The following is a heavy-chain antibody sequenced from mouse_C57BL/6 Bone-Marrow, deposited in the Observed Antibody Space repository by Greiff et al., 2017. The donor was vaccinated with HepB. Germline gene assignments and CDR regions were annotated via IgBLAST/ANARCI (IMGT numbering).Heavy chain of an antibody. CDR3: ARHEEGYYYGSSGFLY. D-gene: IGHD1-1*01. CDR2: FYPGSGSI. V-gene: IGHV1-62-2*01. J-gene: IGHJ3*01. CDR1: GYTFTEYT. Sequence: QVQLQQSGAELVKPGASVKLSCKASGYTFTEYTIHWVKQRSGQGLEWIGWFYPGSGSIKYNEKFKDKATLTADKSSSTVYMVLSRLTSEDSAVYFCARHEEGYYYGSSGFLYWGQGTLVTVSA.